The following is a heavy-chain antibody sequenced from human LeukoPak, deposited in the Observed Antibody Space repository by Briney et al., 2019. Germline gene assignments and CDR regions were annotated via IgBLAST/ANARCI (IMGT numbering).Heavy chain of an antibody. Sequence: GASVKVSCKASGGTFSSYAISWVRQAPGQGLEWMGGIIPIFGTANYAQKFQGRVTITADKSTSTAYMELSSLRSEDTAVYYCASSLWLLTNYYFDYWGQGTLVTVSS. CDR2: IIPIFGTA. V-gene: IGHV1-69*06. J-gene: IGHJ4*02. CDR1: GGTFSSYA. CDR3: ASSLWLLTNYYFDY. D-gene: IGHD5-18*01.